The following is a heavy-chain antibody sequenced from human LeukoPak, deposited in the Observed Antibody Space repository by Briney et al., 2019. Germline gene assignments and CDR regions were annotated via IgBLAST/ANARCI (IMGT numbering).Heavy chain of an antibody. CDR3: ARAGPSWGFDY. CDR1: GFTFSSYG. V-gene: IGHV3-33*01. Sequence: GRSLRLSCAASGFTFSSYGMQWVRQAPGKGLEWEAVIWYDGSNKYHADSVRGRFTISRDNSRNTLYLQMDSLRAEDTAVYYCARAGPSWGFDYWGQGTLVTVSS. D-gene: IGHD7-27*01. J-gene: IGHJ4*02. CDR2: IWYDGSNK.